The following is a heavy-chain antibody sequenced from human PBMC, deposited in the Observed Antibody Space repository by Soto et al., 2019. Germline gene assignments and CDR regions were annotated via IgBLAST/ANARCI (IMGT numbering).Heavy chain of an antibody. V-gene: IGHV3-23*01. CDR2: ISAGGVAT. J-gene: IGHJ4*02. CDR1: GFTFSRYT. D-gene: IGHD2-8*02. Sequence: PGGSLRLSCAASGFTFSRYTMSWVRQAPGKGLEWVSAISAGGVATNYADSVKGRFTISRDNFKNTLYLQMDSLRAEDTAIYYCAKCNDDTGSYKPWDHWAQGTLVTVSS. CDR3: AKCNDDTGSYKPWDH.